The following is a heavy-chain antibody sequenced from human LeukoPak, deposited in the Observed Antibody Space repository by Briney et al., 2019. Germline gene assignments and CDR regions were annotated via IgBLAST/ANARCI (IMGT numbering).Heavy chain of an antibody. CDR2: IWYDGSKK. CDR3: ARGAQAVAASLDY. Sequence: GPSLRLSCAASGFTFSNFGMHWVRQAPGKGLEWVAMIWYDGSKKYYVDSVKGRFTISRDKSRNTVYLQMNSLRAEDSAVYYCARGAQAVAASLDYWGQGTLVTVSS. J-gene: IGHJ4*02. D-gene: IGHD6-19*01. CDR1: GFTFSNFG. V-gene: IGHV3-33*01.